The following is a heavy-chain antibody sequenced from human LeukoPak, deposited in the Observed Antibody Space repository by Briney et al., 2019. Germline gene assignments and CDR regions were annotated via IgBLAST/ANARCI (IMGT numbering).Heavy chain of an antibody. J-gene: IGHJ6*02. CDR3: ARECRSTSCYGGGPYYYYYGMDV. CDR2: INPNSGGT. Sequence: ASVKVSCKASGYTFTGYYMHWVRQAPGQGLEWMGWINPNSGGTNYAQKFQGRVTMTRDTSISTACMELSRLRSDDTAVYYCARECRSTSCYGGGPYYYYYGMDVWGQGTTVTVSS. CDR1: GYTFTGYY. D-gene: IGHD2-2*01. V-gene: IGHV1-2*02.